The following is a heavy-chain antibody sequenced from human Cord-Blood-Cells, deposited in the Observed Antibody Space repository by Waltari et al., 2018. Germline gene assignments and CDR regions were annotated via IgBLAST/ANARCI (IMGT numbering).Heavy chain of an antibody. CDR1: GGNFSSYA. CDR2: IIPIFGTA. D-gene: IGHD5-12*01. CDR3: ARDLSRGYDDAFDI. Sequence: QVQLVQSGAEVKKPGSSVKVSCKASGGNFSSYAISWVRQAPGQGREWMGGIIPIFGTANYAQKFQGRVTITADESTSTAYMELSSPRSEDTAVYYCARDLSRGYDDAFDIWGQGTMVTVSS. J-gene: IGHJ3*02. V-gene: IGHV1-69*01.